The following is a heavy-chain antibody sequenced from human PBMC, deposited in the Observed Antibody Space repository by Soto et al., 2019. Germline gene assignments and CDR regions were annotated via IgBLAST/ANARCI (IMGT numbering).Heavy chain of an antibody. V-gene: IGHV2-5*02. CDR3: ARPRGYDFDY. D-gene: IGHD2-15*01. CDR1: GFSLDTSGMS. J-gene: IGHJ4*02. CDR2: IYWDDDK. Sequence: QITLKESGPTLVKPTQTLALTCTFSGFSLDTSGMSVGWIRQPPGKALGWLALIYWDDDKRYSPYLKSRLIITKDTSKNQVVLTMTNMAPVDTATYYCARPRGYDFDYWGQGTLVTVSS.